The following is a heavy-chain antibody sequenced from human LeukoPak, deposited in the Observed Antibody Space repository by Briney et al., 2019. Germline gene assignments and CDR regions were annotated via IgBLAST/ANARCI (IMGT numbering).Heavy chain of an antibody. V-gene: IGHV3-7*05. J-gene: IGHJ4*02. CDR3: AKDRESDNGWDLDH. CDR2: IKQDGSEK. D-gene: IGHD6-19*01. CDR1: GFSFSSYW. Sequence: PGGSLRLSCAASGFSFSSYWMSWVRQAPGKGLEWVANIKQDGSEKYYVDSVKGRFTISRDNSKNTLYLQVNSLRVEDTAVYYCAKDRESDNGWDLDHWGQGTLVTVSS.